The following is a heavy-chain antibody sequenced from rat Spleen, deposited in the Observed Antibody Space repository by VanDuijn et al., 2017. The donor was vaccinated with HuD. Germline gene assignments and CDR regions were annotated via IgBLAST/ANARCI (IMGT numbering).Heavy chain of an antibody. CDR3: TRAGYLRDWYFDF. J-gene: IGHJ1*01. V-gene: IGHV5-19*01. CDR1: GFTFSNYG. CDR2: ITNTGGST. Sequence: EVQLVESGGGLVQPGRSLKLSCAASGFTFSNYGMAWVRQAPTKGLEWVASITNTGGSTYYPDSVKGRFTISRDNAKSTLYLQMNSLRSEDTATYYCTRAGYLRDWYFDFWGPGTMVTVSS. D-gene: IGHD2-2*01.